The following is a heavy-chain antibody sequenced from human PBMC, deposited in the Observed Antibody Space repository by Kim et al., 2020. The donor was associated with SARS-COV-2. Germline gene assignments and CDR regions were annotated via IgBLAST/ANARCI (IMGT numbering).Heavy chain of an antibody. CDR1: GGSISSGGYY. D-gene: IGHD3-22*01. V-gene: IGHV4-31*03. Sequence: SETLSLTCTVSGGSISSGGYYWSWIRQHPGKGLEWIGYIYYSGRTYYNPSLKSRVTISVDTSKNQSSLKVSSGTAADTAVYYCARGQGRITMIVVVVGAFDYWGQGTLVTVSS. CDR2: IYYSGRT. J-gene: IGHJ4*02. CDR3: ARGQGRITMIVVVVGAFDY.